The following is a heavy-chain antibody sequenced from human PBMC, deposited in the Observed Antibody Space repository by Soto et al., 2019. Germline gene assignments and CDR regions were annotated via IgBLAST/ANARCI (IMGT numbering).Heavy chain of an antibody. D-gene: IGHD3-22*01. CDR3: GRAQYYFDSSSYYWGGYIDY. J-gene: IGHJ4*02. Sequence: SDTLSLTCTVSCGSMMSDYWIWILQPAGKGLEWIGRIYTSGSTNYNPSLKSRVTMSVDTAKNQFSLKLSSVTAADTAGYYCGRAQYYFDSSSYYWGGYIDYWGQ. V-gene: IGHV4-4*07. CDR2: IYTSGST. CDR1: CGSMMSDY.